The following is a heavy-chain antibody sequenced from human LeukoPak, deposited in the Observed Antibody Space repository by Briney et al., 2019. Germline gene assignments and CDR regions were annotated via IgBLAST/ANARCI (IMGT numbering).Heavy chain of an antibody. CDR1: GGSISSYY. Sequence: SETLSLTCTVSGGSISSYYWSWIRQPPGKGLEWIGYIYYSGSTNYNPPLKSRVTISVDTSKNQFSLKLSSVTAADTAVYYCARQAPHYYFDYWGQGTLVTVSS. V-gene: IGHV4-59*08. CDR2: IYYSGST. CDR3: ARQAPHYYFDY. J-gene: IGHJ4*02.